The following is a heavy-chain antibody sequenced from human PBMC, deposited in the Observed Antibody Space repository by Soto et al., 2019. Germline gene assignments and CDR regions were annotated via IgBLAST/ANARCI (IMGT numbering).Heavy chain of an antibody. CDR2: ISYDGSNK. J-gene: IGHJ4*02. Sequence: GGSLRLSCAASGFTFSSYAMHGVRQAPGKGLEWVAVISYDGSNKYYADSVKGRFTISRDNSKNTLYLQMNSLRAEDTAVYYCARDTPTPLGYDSSGYYLDYWGQGTLVTVSS. V-gene: IGHV3-30-3*01. D-gene: IGHD3-22*01. CDR3: ARDTPTPLGYDSSGYYLDY. CDR1: GFTFSSYA.